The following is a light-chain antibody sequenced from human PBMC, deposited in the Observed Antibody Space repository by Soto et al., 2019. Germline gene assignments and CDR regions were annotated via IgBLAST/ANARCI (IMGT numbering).Light chain of an antibody. CDR1: QTVSSVH. Sequence: EIVLTQSPVTLSLSPGERATLSCRASQTVSSVHLAWYQQKPAQAPRLLIYGASRRATGIPTRFSGSGSGTEFTLTISSLQSEDFAVYYCQQYNSWPLTFGGGTKVDIK. CDR3: QQYNSWPLT. V-gene: IGKV3D-15*01. CDR2: GAS. J-gene: IGKJ4*01.